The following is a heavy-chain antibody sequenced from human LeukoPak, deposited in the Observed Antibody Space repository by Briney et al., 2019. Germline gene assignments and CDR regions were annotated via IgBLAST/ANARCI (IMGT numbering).Heavy chain of an antibody. CDR3: ARHIGILGKWGFDY. CDR1: GASITSNW. Sequence: SETLPLTCAVSGASITSNWWSWVRQSPGKGLEWIGEIHHSASPNYNTSLKSRVTLSLDKSQNQFSLKVTSVTAADTAVYYCARHIGILGKWGFDYWGQGTLVTVSS. V-gene: IGHV4-4*02. CDR2: IHHSASP. J-gene: IGHJ4*02. D-gene: IGHD2/OR15-2a*01.